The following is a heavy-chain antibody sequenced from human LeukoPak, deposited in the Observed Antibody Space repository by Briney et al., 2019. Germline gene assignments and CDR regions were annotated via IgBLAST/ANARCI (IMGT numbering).Heavy chain of an antibody. Sequence: SVKVSCKASEGTFSSYAISWVRQAPGQGLEWMGGIIPIFGTANYAQKFQGRVTITADESTSTAYMELSSLRSEDTAVYYCARGPIRSSGYYSFDYWGQGTLVTVSS. J-gene: IGHJ4*02. CDR1: EGTFSSYA. CDR2: IIPIFGTA. D-gene: IGHD3-22*01. CDR3: ARGPIRSSGYYSFDY. V-gene: IGHV1-69*13.